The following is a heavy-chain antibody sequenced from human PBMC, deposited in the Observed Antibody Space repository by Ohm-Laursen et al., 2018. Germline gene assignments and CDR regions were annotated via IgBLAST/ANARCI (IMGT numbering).Heavy chain of an antibody. V-gene: IGHV3-53*05. CDR3: ARDLDTYYYAPGVY. J-gene: IGHJ4*02. CDR2: IYSDGVT. Sequence: GSLRLSCAASGFTFSNYAMSWVRQAPGKGLEWVSGIYSDGVTDNADSVKGRFTISRDDSKNTVYLQMNSLRSDDTAVYYCARDLDTYYYAPGVYWGQGTLVTVSS. CDR1: GFTFSNYA. D-gene: IGHD3-10*02.